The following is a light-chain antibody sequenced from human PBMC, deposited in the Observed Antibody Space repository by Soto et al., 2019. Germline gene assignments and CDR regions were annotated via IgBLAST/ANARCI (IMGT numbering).Light chain of an antibody. J-gene: IGLJ1*01. CDR2: LNSDGSH. V-gene: IGLV4-69*01. Sequence: QSVLTQSPSASASLGASVKLICTLSSGHSSYAIAWHQQQPEKGPRYLMKLNSDGSHSKGDGIPDRFSGSSSGAERYLTIPSLQSEDEADYYCQTWGTGIQVFGTGTKLTVL. CDR1: SGHSSYA. CDR3: QTWGTGIQV.